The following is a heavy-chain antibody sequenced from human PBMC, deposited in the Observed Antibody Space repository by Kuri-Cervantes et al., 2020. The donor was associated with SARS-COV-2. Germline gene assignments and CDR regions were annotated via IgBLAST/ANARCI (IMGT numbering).Heavy chain of an antibody. J-gene: IGHJ4*02. Sequence: GESLKISCAASGFSFRSYAMSWVRQAPGKGLEWVSAITGSGGSTNYADSVKGRFTISRDNSKNTLYLQMNSLRAEDTAVYYCAKSRAIAVADIFDYWGQGTLVTVSS. CDR1: GFSFRSYA. D-gene: IGHD6-19*01. CDR2: ITGSGGST. V-gene: IGHV3-23*01. CDR3: AKSRAIAVADIFDY.